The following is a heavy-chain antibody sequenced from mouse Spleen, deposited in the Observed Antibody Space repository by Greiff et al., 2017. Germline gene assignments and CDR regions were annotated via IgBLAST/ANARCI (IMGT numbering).Heavy chain of an antibody. V-gene: IGHV14-4*01. Sequence: EVKLEESGAELVRPGASVKLSCTASGFNIKDDYMHWVKQRPEQGLEWIGWIDPENGDTEYASKFQGKATITADTSSNTAYLQLSSLTSEDTAVYYCTYTPPFTTATGFAYWGQGTLVTVSA. D-gene: IGHD1-2*01. J-gene: IGHJ3*01. CDR1: GFNIKDDY. CDR3: TYTPPFTTATGFAY. CDR2: IDPENGDT.